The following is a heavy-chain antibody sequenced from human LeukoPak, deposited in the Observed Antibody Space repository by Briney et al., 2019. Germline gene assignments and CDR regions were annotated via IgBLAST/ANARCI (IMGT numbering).Heavy chain of an antibody. CDR1: GFTFRNYD. CDR3: ARAYYFDTTGHDSDALDI. CDR2: IRCEGSNK. V-gene: IGHV3-33*01. J-gene: IGHJ3*02. Sequence: GRSLRLSCAASGFTFRNYDMHWVRQAPGKGLGWVGRIRCEGSNKCYADSVKGRFTISRDNAKNTLFLQMNSLRAEDTAVYYCARAYYFDTTGHDSDALDIWGRGTMVTVSS. D-gene: IGHD3-22*01.